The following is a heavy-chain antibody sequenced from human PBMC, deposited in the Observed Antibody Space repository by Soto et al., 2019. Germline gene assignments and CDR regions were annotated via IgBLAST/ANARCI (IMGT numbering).Heavy chain of an antibody. J-gene: IGHJ6*02. Sequence: SETLSLTCAVYGGSFSGYYWSWIRQPPGKGLEWIGEINHSGSTNYNPSLKSRVTISVDTSKNQFSLKLSSVTAADTAVYYCARGGYSYGCAHYYYGMDVWGQGTTVTVSS. D-gene: IGHD5-18*01. CDR2: INHSGST. CDR3: ARGGYSYGCAHYYYGMDV. CDR1: GGSFSGYY. V-gene: IGHV4-34*01.